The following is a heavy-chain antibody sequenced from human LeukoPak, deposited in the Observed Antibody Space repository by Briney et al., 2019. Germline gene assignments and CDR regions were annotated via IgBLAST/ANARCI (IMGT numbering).Heavy chain of an antibody. Sequence: PGGSLRLSCAASGFTFSSYAMSWVRQAPGKGLEWVSAISGSGGSTYYADSVKGRFTISRDNSKNTLYLQMNSLRAEDTAVYYSAKGLRDGYNSGYWGQGTLVTVSS. CDR2: ISGSGGST. D-gene: IGHD5-24*01. J-gene: IGHJ4*02. V-gene: IGHV3-23*01. CDR1: GFTFSSYA. CDR3: AKGLRDGYNSGY.